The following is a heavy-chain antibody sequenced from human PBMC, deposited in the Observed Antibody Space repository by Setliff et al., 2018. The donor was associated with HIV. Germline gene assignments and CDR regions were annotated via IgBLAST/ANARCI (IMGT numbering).Heavy chain of an antibody. CDR2: TSHSGKT. V-gene: IGHV4-34*01. J-gene: IGHJ4*02. CDR3: VTSSSWSSRLNF. D-gene: IGHD2-2*01. Sequence: NPSETLSPPCAVYGGPLSGHYWSWIRQPPGQGLEWIGETSHSGKTNYNPSLKSRVTISVDTSKNQFSLKLTSVTAADTAVYYCVTSSSWSSRLNFWGPGMLVTVSS. CDR1: GGPLSGHY.